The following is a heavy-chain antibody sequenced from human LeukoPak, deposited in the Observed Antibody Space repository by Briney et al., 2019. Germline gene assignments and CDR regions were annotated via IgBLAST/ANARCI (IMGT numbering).Heavy chain of an antibody. CDR2: INHNGNVN. Sequence: GGSLRLSCAASGFTFSSYWMNWARQAPGKGLEWVASINHNGNVNYYVDSVKGRFTISRDNAKNSLYLQMSNLRAEDTAVYYCARDCGILRIDCGDSLDIWGQGTMVTVSS. CDR3: ARDCGILRIDCGDSLDI. CDR1: GFTFSSYW. D-gene: IGHD2-21*01. V-gene: IGHV3-7*03. J-gene: IGHJ3*02.